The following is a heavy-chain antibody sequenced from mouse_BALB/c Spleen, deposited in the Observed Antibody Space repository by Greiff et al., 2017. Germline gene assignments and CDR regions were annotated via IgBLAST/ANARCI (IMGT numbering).Heavy chain of an antibody. Sequence: EVQRVESGPGLVKPSQSLSLTCTVTGYSITSDYAWNWIRQFPGNKLEWMGYISYSGSTSYNPSLKSRISITRDTSKNQFFLQLNSVTTEDTATYYCAEGGYYGSSYTFAYWGQGTLVTVSA. CDR2: ISYSGST. D-gene: IGHD1-1*01. CDR1: GYSITSDYA. J-gene: IGHJ3*01. CDR3: AEGGYYGSSYTFAY. V-gene: IGHV3-2*02.